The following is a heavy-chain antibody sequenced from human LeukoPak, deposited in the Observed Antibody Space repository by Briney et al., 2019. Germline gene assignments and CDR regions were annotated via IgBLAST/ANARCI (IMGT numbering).Heavy chain of an antibody. Sequence: RGESLQISCKGAGYSFTSYWISWVRQMPGKGREWMGRIDTSESYTRNSPSVEGDVTISAHKSISTAYLQWSRLKASVTSRYYCAARGGYSYGHWGQGTLVTVSS. J-gene: IGHJ4*02. V-gene: IGHV5-10-1*01. CDR2: IDTSESYT. CDR3: AARGGYSYGH. D-gene: IGHD5-18*01. CDR1: GYSFTSYW.